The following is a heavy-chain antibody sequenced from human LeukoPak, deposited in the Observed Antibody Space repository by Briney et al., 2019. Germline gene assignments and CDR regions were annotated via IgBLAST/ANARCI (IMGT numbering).Heavy chain of an antibody. D-gene: IGHD2-15*01. CDR1: GYTFTSYG. CDR3: ARDPPPYCSGGSCYPLPPDY. J-gene: IGHJ4*02. CDR2: ISAYNGNT. Sequence: EASVKVSCRASGYTFTSYGISWVRQAPGQGLEWMGWISAYNGNTNYAQKLQGRVTMTTDTSTSTAYMELRSLRSDDTAVYYCARDPPPYCSGGSCYPLPPDYWGQGTLVTVSS. V-gene: IGHV1-18*01.